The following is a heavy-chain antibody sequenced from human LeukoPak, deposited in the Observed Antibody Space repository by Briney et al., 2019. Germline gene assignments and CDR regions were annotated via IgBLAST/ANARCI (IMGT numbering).Heavy chain of an antibody. CDR2: IYSGGST. Sequence: GGSLRLSCAASGFTVSSNYMSWVRQAPGKGLEWVSVIYSGGSTYYSDSSKGRFTISRDNSKNTLYLQMNSLRVEDTAVYYCAREIYCSASSCTGGVFDIWGQGTMVTVSS. J-gene: IGHJ3*02. CDR3: AREIYCSASSCTGGVFDI. CDR1: GFTVSSNY. D-gene: IGHD2-15*01. V-gene: IGHV3-53*01.